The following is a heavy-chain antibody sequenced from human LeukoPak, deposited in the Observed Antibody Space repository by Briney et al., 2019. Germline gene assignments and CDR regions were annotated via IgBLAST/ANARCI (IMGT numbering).Heavy chain of an antibody. CDR1: GDSITSPNW. J-gene: IGHJ5*02. V-gene: IGHV4-4*02. CDR3: ARLRSMVRGVITKGWFDP. Sequence: SETLSLTCDVSGDSITSPNWWSWVRQPPGKGLQWIGEINHSGSTNYNPSLKSRVTISVDTSKNQFSLKLSSVTAADTAVYYCARLRSMVRGVITKGWFDPWGQGTLVTVSS. CDR2: INHSGST. D-gene: IGHD3-10*01.